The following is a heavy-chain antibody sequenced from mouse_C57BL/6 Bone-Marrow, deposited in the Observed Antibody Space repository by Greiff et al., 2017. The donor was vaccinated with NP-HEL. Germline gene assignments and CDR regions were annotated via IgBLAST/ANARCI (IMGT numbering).Heavy chain of an antibody. Sequence: EVQLVESGGDLVKPGGSLKLSCAASGFTFSSYGMSWVRQTPDKRLEWVATISSGGSYTYYPDSVKGRFTISRDNAKNTLYLQMSSLKSEDTAMYYCARHPWDGYWGQGTTLTVSS. CDR2: ISSGGSYT. J-gene: IGHJ2*01. D-gene: IGHD4-1*01. CDR3: ARHPWDGY. CDR1: GFTFSSYG. V-gene: IGHV5-6*01.